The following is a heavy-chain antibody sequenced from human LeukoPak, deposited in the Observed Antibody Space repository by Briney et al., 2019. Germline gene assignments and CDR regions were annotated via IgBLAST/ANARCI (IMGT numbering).Heavy chain of an antibody. V-gene: IGHV3-21*01. D-gene: IGHD1-26*01. CDR1: GFPLRGYT. J-gene: IGHJ4*02. CDR3: ARDSRALVGATRYYFDY. Sequence: GGPLRLPCEPSGFPLRGYTLNGPPGSPGRGWEGFSPFSSRSEYIYYADSVKGRVTISTDNAKNSLYLQMNSLRAEDTAVYYCARDSRALVGATRYYFDYWGQGTLVTVSS. CDR2: FSSRSEYI.